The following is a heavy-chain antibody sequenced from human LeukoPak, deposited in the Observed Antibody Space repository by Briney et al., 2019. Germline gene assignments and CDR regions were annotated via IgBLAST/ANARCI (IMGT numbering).Heavy chain of an antibody. CDR3: VREDTPATANY. CDR2: ISGGGDIT. Sequence: GGSLRLSCAASGFNFANHAMSWVRQTPGKGLEWVSAISGGGDITYYVDSVTGRFTISRDNSKDTLFLQMHSLRPGDTAVYYCVREDTPATANYWGQGTLVTISS. CDR1: GFNFANHA. J-gene: IGHJ4*02. D-gene: IGHD2-21*02. V-gene: IGHV3-23*01.